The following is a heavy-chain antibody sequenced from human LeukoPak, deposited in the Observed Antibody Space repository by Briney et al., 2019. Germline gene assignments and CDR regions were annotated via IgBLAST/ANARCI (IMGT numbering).Heavy chain of an antibody. V-gene: IGHV4-4*07. CDR3: ARDQFSDWNYYYYYMDV. CDR2: MYTSGST. J-gene: IGHJ6*03. D-gene: IGHD3/OR15-3a*01. CDR1: GGSISSYY. Sequence: SETLSLTCTVSGGSISSYYWSWIRQPAGKGLEWIGRMYTSGSTNYNPSLKSRVTMSVDTSKNQFSLKLSSVTAADTAVYYCARDQFSDWNYYYYYMDVWGKGTTVTVSS.